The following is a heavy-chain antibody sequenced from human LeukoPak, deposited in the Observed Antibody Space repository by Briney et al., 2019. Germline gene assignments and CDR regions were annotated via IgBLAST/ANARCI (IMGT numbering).Heavy chain of an antibody. V-gene: IGHV4-61*02. Sequence: PSQTLSLTCTVSGGSISSGNYYWSWIRQPAGKGLEWIGRIYTSGSTNYNPSLKSRVTISVDTSKNQFSLKLSSVTAADTAVYYCARLRYSSGWLQDYWGQGTLVTVSS. J-gene: IGHJ4*02. CDR3: ARLRYSSGWLQDY. D-gene: IGHD6-19*01. CDR1: GGSISSGNYY. CDR2: IYTSGST.